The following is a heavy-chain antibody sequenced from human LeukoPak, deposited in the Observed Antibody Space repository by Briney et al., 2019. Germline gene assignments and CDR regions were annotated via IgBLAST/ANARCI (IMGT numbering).Heavy chain of an antibody. CDR2: ISSSSSYI. Sequence: GGSLRLSCAASGFTFSSYWMSWVRQAPGKGLEWVSSISSSSSYIYYADSVKGRFTISRDNAKNSLYLQMNSLRAEDTAVYYCARLSPFDDFWSGYYYFDYWGQGTLVTVSS. CDR3: ARLSPFDDFWSGYYYFDY. J-gene: IGHJ4*02. D-gene: IGHD3-3*01. V-gene: IGHV3-21*01. CDR1: GFTFSSYW.